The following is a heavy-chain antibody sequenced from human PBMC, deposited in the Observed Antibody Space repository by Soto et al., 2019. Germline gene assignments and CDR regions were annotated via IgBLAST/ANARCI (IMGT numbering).Heavy chain of an antibody. CDR2: ISWNSGSI. CDR3: AKDRGAGSYYYYYYGMDV. Sequence: PGGSLRLSCAASGFTFDDYAMHWVRQAPGKGLEWVSGISWNSGSIGYADSVKGRFTISRDNAKNSLYLQMNSLGAEDTALYYCAKDRGAGSYYYYYYGMDVWGQGTTVTVSS. CDR1: GFTFDDYA. D-gene: IGHD1-26*01. J-gene: IGHJ6*02. V-gene: IGHV3-9*01.